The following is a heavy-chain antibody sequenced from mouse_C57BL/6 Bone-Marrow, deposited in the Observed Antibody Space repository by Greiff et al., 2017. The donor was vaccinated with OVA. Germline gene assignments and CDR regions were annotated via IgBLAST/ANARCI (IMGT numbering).Heavy chain of an antibody. CDR2: IDPSDSYT. Sequence: QVQLQPGAELVMPGASVKLSCKASGYTFTSYWMHWVKQRPGQGLEWIGEIDPSDSYTNYNQKFKGKSTLTVDKSSSTAYMQLSSLTSEDSAVYYCARGDYADDWGQGTTLTVAS. CDR1: GYTFTSYW. J-gene: IGHJ2*01. CDR3: ARGDYADD. V-gene: IGHV1-69*01.